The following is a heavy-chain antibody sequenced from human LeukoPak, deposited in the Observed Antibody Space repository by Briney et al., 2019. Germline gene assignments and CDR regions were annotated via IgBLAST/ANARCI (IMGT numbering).Heavy chain of an antibody. Sequence: PSETLSLTCTVSGGSISSYYWSWIRQPAGKGLKWIGRIYTSGSTNYNPSLKSRVTMSVDTSRSHFSLKLSSVTAADTAVYYCARSGTSPRNFDYWGQGTLVTVSS. CDR1: GGSISSYY. CDR2: IYTSGST. D-gene: IGHD2-2*01. J-gene: IGHJ4*02. CDR3: ARSGTSPRNFDY. V-gene: IGHV4-4*07.